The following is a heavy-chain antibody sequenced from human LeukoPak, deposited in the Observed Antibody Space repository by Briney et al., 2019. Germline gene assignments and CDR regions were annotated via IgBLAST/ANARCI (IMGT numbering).Heavy chain of an antibody. V-gene: IGHV3-9*01. CDR3: AKDTCSSTSCSNDY. D-gene: IGHD2-2*01. CDR2: ITWNSGDI. Sequence: GGSLRVSCAASGFTFDDYAMHWVRQAPGKGLEWVSGITWNSGDIGYADSVKGRFTISRDNAKNSLYLQMNSLRAEDTALYYCAKDTCSSTSCSNDYWGQGTLVTVSS. CDR1: GFTFDDYA. J-gene: IGHJ4*02.